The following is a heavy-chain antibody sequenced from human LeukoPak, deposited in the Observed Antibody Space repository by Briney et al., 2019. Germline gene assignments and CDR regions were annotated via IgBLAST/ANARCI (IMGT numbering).Heavy chain of an antibody. Sequence: GGPLRLSCSASGFTFSDYYMSWIRQAPEKGLEWVSYISNTSTYTDYADSVKGRFTISRDNATNLLYLQMSSLRPEDTAVYYCARDWSCSSSICNTDRNWFDLWGQGTLVSVSS. D-gene: IGHD2-2*02. CDR3: ARDWSCSSSICNTDRNWFDL. J-gene: IGHJ5*02. CDR2: ISNTSTYT. V-gene: IGHV3-11*05. CDR1: GFTFSDYY.